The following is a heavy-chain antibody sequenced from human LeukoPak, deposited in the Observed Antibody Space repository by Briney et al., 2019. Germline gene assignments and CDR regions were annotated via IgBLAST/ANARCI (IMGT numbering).Heavy chain of an antibody. CDR2: ISYSGST. D-gene: IGHD2-2*01. CDR1: GGSISNSY. CDR3: ARVGSSTNGEIDY. Sequence: SETLSLTCTVSGGSISNSYWSWIRQPPGKGLEWIGYISYSGSTNYNPSLKSRVTISVDTSKNQFSLKLSSVTAADTAVYYCARVGSSTNGEIDYWGQGTLVTVSS. V-gene: IGHV4-59*01. J-gene: IGHJ4*02.